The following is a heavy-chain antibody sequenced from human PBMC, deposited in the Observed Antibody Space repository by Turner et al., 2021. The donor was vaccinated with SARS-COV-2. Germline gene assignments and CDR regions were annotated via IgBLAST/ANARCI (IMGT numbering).Heavy chain of an antibody. CDR2: IIPILGIP. CDR3: ARDLPYYYDSSGLTSDAFDI. V-gene: IGHV1-69*08. CDR1: GGTFSSDT. Sequence: QVQLVQSGAEVKTPGSSVKVSCKASGGTFSSDTISWVRQAPGQGLELMGRIIPILGIPNYAQKFQGRVTITADKSTSTAYMELSSLRSEDTAVYYCARDLPYYYDSSGLTSDAFDIWGQGTMVTVSS. J-gene: IGHJ3*02. D-gene: IGHD3-22*01.